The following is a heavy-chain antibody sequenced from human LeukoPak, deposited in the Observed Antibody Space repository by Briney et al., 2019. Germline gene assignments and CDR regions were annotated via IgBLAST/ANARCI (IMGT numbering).Heavy chain of an antibody. J-gene: IGHJ4*02. CDR2: LYSGGST. Sequence: GGSLRLSCAASEFTVSSNYMNWVRQAPGKGLEWVSVLYSGGSTYYADSVKGRFTISRDNSKNTLYLQMNSLRAEDAAVYYCARERLTSSGGEIDYWGQGTLVTVSS. CDR1: EFTVSSNY. CDR3: ARERLTSSGGEIDY. V-gene: IGHV3-53*01. D-gene: IGHD6-19*01.